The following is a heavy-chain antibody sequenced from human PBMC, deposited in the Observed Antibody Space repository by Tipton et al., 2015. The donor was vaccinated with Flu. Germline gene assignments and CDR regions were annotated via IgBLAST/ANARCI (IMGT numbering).Heavy chain of an antibody. CDR3: ARAPQYCSSTSCYWRFDP. D-gene: IGHD2-2*01. CDR2: IIPIFGTA. V-gene: IGHV1-69*01. CDR1: GGTFSSYA. J-gene: IGHJ5*02. Sequence: VQLVQSGAEVKKPGSSVKVSCKASGGTFSSYAISWVRQAPGQGLEWMGGIIPIFGTANYAQKFQGRVTITADESTSTAYMELSSLRSEDTAVYYCARAPQYCSSTSCYWRFDPWGQGTLVTVSS.